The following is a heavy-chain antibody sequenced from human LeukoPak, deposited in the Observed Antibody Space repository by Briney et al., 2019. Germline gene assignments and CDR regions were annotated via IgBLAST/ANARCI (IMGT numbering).Heavy chain of an antibody. CDR2: IYPGDSDT. V-gene: IGHV5-51*01. CDR1: GYSFTSYW. CDR3: ARSGYCSSTSCHYYYYYMDV. J-gene: IGHJ6*03. Sequence: GESLKISCKGSGYSFTSYWIGWVRQMPGKGLEWMGIIYPGDSDTRYSPSFQGQVTISADKSISTAYLQWSSLKASDTAIYYCARSGYCSSTSCHYYYYYMDVWGKGTTVTVSS. D-gene: IGHD2-2*03.